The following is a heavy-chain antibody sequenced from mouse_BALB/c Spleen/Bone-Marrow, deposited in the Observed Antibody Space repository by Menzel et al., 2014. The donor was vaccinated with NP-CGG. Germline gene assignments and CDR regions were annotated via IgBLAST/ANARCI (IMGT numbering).Heavy chain of an antibody. D-gene: IGHD1-1*02. J-gene: IGHJ3*01. CDR3: ASYFFGSYGFAY. CDR1: GFNIKDTY. CDR2: IDPANGNT. V-gene: IGHV14-3*02. Sequence: VQLKESGAELVKPGASVKLSCTASGFNIKDTYMHWVKQRPEQSLEWIGRIDPANGNTKYDPKFQGKATITADTSSNTAYLQLSSLTSEDTAVYYCASYFFGSYGFAYWGQGTLVTGSA.